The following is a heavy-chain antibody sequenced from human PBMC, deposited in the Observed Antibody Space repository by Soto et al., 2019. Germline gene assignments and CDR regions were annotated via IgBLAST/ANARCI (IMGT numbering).Heavy chain of an antibody. V-gene: IGHV3-53*04. Sequence: EVQLVESGGGLVQPGGSLRLSFAASGFTVSSNYMSWARQAPGKGLEWVSVIYSDGSTYYADSVKGRFTISRHNSKNTLYLQMNSLRAEDTAVYYCARDPYYDSSGYLASNGMDVWGQGTTVTVSS. CDR2: IYSDGST. CDR3: ARDPYYDSSGYLASNGMDV. J-gene: IGHJ6*02. D-gene: IGHD3-22*01. CDR1: GFTVSSNY.